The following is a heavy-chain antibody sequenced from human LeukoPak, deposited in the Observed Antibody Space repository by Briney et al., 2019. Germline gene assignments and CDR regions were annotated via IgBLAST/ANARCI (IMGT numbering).Heavy chain of an antibody. CDR1: GGSISSGGYY. D-gene: IGHD2-2*01. Sequence: PSETLSLTCTVSGGSISSGGYYWSWIRQHPGKGLEWIGYIYYSGSTYYNPSLKSRVTISVDTSKNQFSLKLSSVTAADTAVYYCARDRIERYCSSTSCPYYYYTDAWGKGTTVTVSS. V-gene: IGHV4-31*03. CDR2: IYYSGST. J-gene: IGHJ6*03. CDR3: ARDRIERYCSSTSCPYYYYTDA.